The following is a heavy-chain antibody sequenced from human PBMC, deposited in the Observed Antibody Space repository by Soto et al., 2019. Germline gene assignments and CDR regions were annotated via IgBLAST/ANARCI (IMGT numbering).Heavy chain of an antibody. CDR1: GFTFSSYG. Sequence: QVQLVESGGGVVQPGRSLRLSCAASGFTFSSYGMHWVRQAPGKGLEWVAVISYDGDNKYSADSVKGRFTISRDNSKNSLYLQMNRLRAGDKAVYYCAKEGTLYRGAWYLDYWGQGTLVTVSS. CDR3: AKEGTLYRGAWYLDY. CDR2: ISYDGDNK. D-gene: IGHD2-15*01. V-gene: IGHV3-30*18. J-gene: IGHJ4*02.